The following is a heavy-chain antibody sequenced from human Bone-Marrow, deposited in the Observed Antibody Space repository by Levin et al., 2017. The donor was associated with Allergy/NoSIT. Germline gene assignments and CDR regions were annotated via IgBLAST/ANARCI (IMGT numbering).Heavy chain of an antibody. J-gene: IGHJ5*02. D-gene: IGHD6-6*01. CDR1: GGSINTGAYY. V-gene: IGHV4-31*02. CDR2: IYYSGST. CDR3: ARVFSSSSGGGNWFDP. Sequence: SSETLSLTCTVSGGSINTGAYYWTWIRQLPGKGLEWIGYIYYSGSTYYNPSLKSRVIISLDTSKNQFFLNLNSVTAADTAIYYCARVFSSSSGGGNWFDPWGQGTLVTVSS.